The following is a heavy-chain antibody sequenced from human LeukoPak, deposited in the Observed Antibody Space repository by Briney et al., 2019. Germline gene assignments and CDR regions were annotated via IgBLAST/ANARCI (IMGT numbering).Heavy chain of an antibody. J-gene: IGHJ4*02. V-gene: IGHV4-34*01. CDR1: GGSFSGYY. D-gene: IGHD2-2*01. CDR3: ASGWYCSSTSCSDTSFDY. CDR2: INHSGST. Sequence: SETLSLTCAVYGGSFSGYYWSWIRQPPGKGLEWIGEINHSGSTNYNPSLKSRVTISVDTSKNQFSLKLSSVTAADTAVYYCASGWYCSSTSCSDTSFDYWGQGTLVTVSS.